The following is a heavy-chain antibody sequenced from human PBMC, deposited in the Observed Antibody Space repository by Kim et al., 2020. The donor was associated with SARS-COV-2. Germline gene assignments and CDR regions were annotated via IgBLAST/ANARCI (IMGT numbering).Heavy chain of an antibody. CDR1: GGFMSNYY. Sequence: SETLSLTCTVSGGFMSNYYWTWIRQSPGKGLEWIGNIYYNGKTDYNPSLKSRVTISLEKSKTQFSLKVASVTTADTAVYYCATLNWSYIGWVDPWGQATLVTVPS. CDR3: ATLNWSYIGWVDP. J-gene: IGHJ5*02. V-gene: IGHV4-59*08. D-gene: IGHD1-20*01. CDR2: IYYNGKT.